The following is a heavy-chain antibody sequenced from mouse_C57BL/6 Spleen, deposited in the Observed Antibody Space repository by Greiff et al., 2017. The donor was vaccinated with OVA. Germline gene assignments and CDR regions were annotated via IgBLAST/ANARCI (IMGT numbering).Heavy chain of an antibody. J-gene: IGHJ4*01. CDR3: TTSYYYGSKGDYAMDY. CDR1: GFTIKDDY. D-gene: IGHD1-1*01. V-gene: IGHV14-4*01. Sequence: EVQLQQSGAELVRPGASVKLSCTASGFTIKDDYMHWVKQRPEQGLEWIGWIDPENGDTEYASKFQGKATITADTSSNTAYLQLSSLTSEDTAVYYCTTSYYYGSKGDYAMDYWGQGTSVTVSS. CDR2: IDPENGDT.